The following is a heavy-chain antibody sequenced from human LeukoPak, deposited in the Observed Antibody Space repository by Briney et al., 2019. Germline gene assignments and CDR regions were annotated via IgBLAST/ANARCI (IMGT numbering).Heavy chain of an antibody. CDR1: GFTFSSYS. V-gene: IGHV3-48*02. J-gene: IGHJ3*02. CDR3: ARDRCGGDCYRAFDI. D-gene: IGHD2-21*02. CDR2: ISGGSSSI. Sequence: GGSLRLSCAASGFTFSSYSMNCVRQAPGKGLEWVSYISGGSSSIYYADSVKGRFTISRDNAKNSLYLQMNSLRDEDTAVYYCARDRCGGDCYRAFDIWGQGTMVTVSS.